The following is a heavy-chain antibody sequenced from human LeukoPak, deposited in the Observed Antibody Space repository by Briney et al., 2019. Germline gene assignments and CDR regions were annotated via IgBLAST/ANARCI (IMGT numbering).Heavy chain of an antibody. J-gene: IGHJ4*02. D-gene: IGHD2-15*01. Sequence: GGSLRLSCAASGFTFSSYGMHWVRQAPGKGLNWVAFIRYDGNNKYYADSVKGRFTISRDNSKNMLYLEMNSLSTEDTAVYYCAKVRYCSGVNCYPDDNWDQGTLVTVSS. CDR2: IRYDGNNK. CDR1: GFTFSSYG. V-gene: IGHV3-30*02. CDR3: AKVRYCSGVNCYPDDN.